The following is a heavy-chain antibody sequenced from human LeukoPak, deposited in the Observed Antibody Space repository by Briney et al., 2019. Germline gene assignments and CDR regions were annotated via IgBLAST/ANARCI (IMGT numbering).Heavy chain of an antibody. V-gene: IGHV1-18*01. CDR2: ISAYNGKT. CDR3: ARDTYTSVTAMDV. CDR1: GYTFTRYG. D-gene: IGHD4-17*01. Sequence: ASVKVSCKASGYTFTRYGISWVRQAPGQGLEWLGWISAYNGKTDYAQNVQARVTLSTDTSTSTAYMEPRSLRSDDSAVYYCARDTYTSVTAMDVWGKGTTVTVSS. J-gene: IGHJ6*03.